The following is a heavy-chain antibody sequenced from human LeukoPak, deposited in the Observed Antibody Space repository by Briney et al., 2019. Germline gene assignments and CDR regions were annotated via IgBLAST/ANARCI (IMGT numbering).Heavy chain of an antibody. Sequence: GGSLRLSCAASGFTFSSYAMSWVRQAPGKGLEWVSAISGSGGSTYYADSVKGRFTISRDNSKNTLYLQMNSLTAEDTAVYYCAKIQAYDSSGYADYWGQGTLVTVSS. D-gene: IGHD3-22*01. CDR2: ISGSGGST. J-gene: IGHJ4*02. CDR3: AKIQAYDSSGYADY. CDR1: GFTFSSYA. V-gene: IGHV3-23*01.